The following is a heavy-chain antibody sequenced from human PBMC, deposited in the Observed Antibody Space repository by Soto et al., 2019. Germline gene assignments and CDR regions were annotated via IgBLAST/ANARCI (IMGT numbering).Heavy chain of an antibody. CDR2: IIPSFGTA. CDR3: ARRRDIYWYFDL. V-gene: IGHV1-69*12. J-gene: IGHJ2*01. CDR1: GGTFSSYA. Sequence: QVQLVQSGAEVKKPGSSVKVSCKASGGTFSSYAISWVRQAPGRGLEWMGGIIPSFGTANYAQKVQGRVTITAHESTSTAYMELSSLRSEDTAVYYCARRRDIYWYFDLWGRGTLVTVSS.